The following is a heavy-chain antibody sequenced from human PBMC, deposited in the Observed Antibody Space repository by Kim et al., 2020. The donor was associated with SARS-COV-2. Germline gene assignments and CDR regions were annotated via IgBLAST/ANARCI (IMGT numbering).Heavy chain of an antibody. CDR1: GYTFTSYY. CDR2: INPSGGST. J-gene: IGHJ6*02. Sequence: ASVKVSCKASGYTFTSYYMHWVRQAPGQGLEWMGIINPSGGSTSYAQKFQGRVTMTRDTSTSTVYMELSSLRSEDTAVYYCARDVGMVRGVAGYYYGMDVWGQGTTVTVSS. D-gene: IGHD3-10*01. CDR3: ARDVGMVRGVAGYYYGMDV. V-gene: IGHV1-46*01.